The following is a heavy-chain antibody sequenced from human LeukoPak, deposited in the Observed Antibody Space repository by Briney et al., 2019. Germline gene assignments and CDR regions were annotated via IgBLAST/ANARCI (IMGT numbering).Heavy chain of an antibody. Sequence: ASVKVSCKASGYTFTSYDINWVRQATGQGLEWMGWMNPNSGNTGYAQKFQGRVTMTRNTSISTAYMGLSSLRSEDTAVYYCARARGYYYGFDYWGQGTLVTVSS. CDR1: GYTFTSYD. D-gene: IGHD3-22*01. CDR3: ARARGYYYGFDY. V-gene: IGHV1-8*01. J-gene: IGHJ4*02. CDR2: MNPNSGNT.